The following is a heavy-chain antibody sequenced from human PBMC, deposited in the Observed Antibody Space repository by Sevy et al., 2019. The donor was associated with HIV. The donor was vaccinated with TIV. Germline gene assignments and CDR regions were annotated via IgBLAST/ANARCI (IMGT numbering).Heavy chain of an antibody. CDR3: AREVGGFNWRPYYFDS. V-gene: IGHV3-7*01. CDR1: GFTFNKYW. J-gene: IGHJ4*02. Sequence: GGFLRLSCAASGFTFNKYWMSWVRQTPEKGLEWVATIKQDESETYYVDSVKGRFAISRDNGKNSVSLQMNGLRVEDTARYYCAREVGGFNWRPYYFDSWGQGTLVTVSS. D-gene: IGHD3-3*01. CDR2: IKQDESET.